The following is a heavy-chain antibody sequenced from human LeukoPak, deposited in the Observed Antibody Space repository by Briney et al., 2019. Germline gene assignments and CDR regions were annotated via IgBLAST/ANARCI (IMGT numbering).Heavy chain of an antibody. CDR2: INSGGSST. CDR3: ARGGRTAAAGTGY. D-gene: IGHD6-13*01. CDR1: GFTFSSYW. Sequence: GGSLRLSCAASGFTFSSYWMHWVRQAPGEGLVWVSRINSGGSSTSYADSVKGRFTISRDNAKNTLYLQMKSLRAEDTAVYYCARGGRTAAAGTGYWGQGTLVTVSS. V-gene: IGHV3-74*01. J-gene: IGHJ4*02.